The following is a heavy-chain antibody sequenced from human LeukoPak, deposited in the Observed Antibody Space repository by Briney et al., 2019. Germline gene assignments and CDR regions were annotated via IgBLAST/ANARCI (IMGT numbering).Heavy chain of an antibody. D-gene: IGHD6-19*01. CDR3: ARGGPSRGSGFYYFDY. Sequence: ASVKVSCKASGYTFTGYYMHWVRQAPGQGLEWMGWINPNSGGTNYAQKFQGRVTMTRDTSISTAYMELSRLRSDDTAVYYCARGGPSRGSGFYYFDYWGQGTLITVSS. CDR2: INPNSGGT. CDR1: GYTFTGYY. J-gene: IGHJ4*02. V-gene: IGHV1-2*02.